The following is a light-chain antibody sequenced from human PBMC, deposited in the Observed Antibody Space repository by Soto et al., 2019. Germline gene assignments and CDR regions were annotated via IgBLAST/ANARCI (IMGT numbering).Light chain of an antibody. CDR3: MQALQTPLT. V-gene: IGKV2-28*01. CDR1: QSLLYSNGYTY. Sequence: DIVMTQSPLSLPVTPGEPASISCRSSQSLLYSNGYTYLDWYLQKPGQSPQLLIYTGSNRASGVPERFSGSGSGTDFTLKISRVEAEDVGVYYCMQALQTPLTFCQGTRLEIK. J-gene: IGKJ5*01. CDR2: TGS.